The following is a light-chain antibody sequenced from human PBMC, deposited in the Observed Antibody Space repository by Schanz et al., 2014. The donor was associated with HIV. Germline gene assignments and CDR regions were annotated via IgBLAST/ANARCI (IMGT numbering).Light chain of an antibody. CDR2: ATS. Sequence: EIVLTQSPGSLSLSPGGRATLSCGASQRLSSSYLAWYQQKRDQPPRLVIYATSTRAAGIPDRFSGTGSGTDFTLTISGLEPEDFAVYYCQQYGSSPPRTFGQGTKVEIK. CDR3: QQYGSSPPRT. CDR1: QRLSSSY. J-gene: IGKJ1*01. V-gene: IGKV3-20*01.